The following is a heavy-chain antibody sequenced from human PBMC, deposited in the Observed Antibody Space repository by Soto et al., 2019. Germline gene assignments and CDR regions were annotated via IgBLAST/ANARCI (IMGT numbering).Heavy chain of an antibody. V-gene: IGHV5-51*01. CDR2: IDPGDSDT. Sequence: PGESLKISCKGSGYSLTSYWIAWVRQMPGKGLEWMGIIDPGDSDTRYSPSFQGQVSISVDRSITTAYLQWSSLKASDSAIYYCARGPGTTETTNYCFDPWGQGTLVTVSS. J-gene: IGHJ5*02. D-gene: IGHD1-7*01. CDR1: GYSLTSYW. CDR3: ARGPGTTETTNYCFDP.